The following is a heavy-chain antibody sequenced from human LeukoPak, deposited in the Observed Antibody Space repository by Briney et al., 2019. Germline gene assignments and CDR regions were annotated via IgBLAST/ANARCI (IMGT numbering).Heavy chain of an antibody. D-gene: IGHD2-21*02. Sequence: SETLSLTCAVYGGSFSGYYWSWIRQPPGKGLEWIGEINHSGSTNYNPSLKSRVTISVDTSKNQFSLKLSSVTAADTAVYYCARGILYCGGDCYSEYFDCWGQGTLVTVSS. V-gene: IGHV4-34*01. CDR2: INHSGST. CDR1: GGSFSGYY. CDR3: ARGILYCGGDCYSEYFDC. J-gene: IGHJ4*02.